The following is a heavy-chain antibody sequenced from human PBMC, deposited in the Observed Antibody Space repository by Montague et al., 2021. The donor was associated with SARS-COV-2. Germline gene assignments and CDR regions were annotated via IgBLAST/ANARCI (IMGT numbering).Heavy chain of an antibody. D-gene: IGHD3-10*01. Sequence: SETLSLTCTVSGGSISSSSYYWGWIRQPPGKGLEWIGSIYYSGSTNNNPSLKSRVTMSVDTSKNQFSLKLSSVTAADTAVYYCARGARQGYGFRLGSFDYWGQGTLVTVSS. CDR1: GGSISSSSYY. V-gene: IGHV4-39*07. J-gene: IGHJ4*02. CDR3: ARGARQGYGFRLGSFDY. CDR2: IYYSGST.